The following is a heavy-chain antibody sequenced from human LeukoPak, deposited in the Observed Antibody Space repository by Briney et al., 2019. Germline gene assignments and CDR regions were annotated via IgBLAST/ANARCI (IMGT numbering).Heavy chain of an antibody. Sequence: SQTLSLTFDISGDSVSSNSGVWNWIRKSPSRGLEWLGRTYYRSKWFNDSAPSVKGRITVTPDTSKNQFSLQLNSVSPEDAGIYYCARGGYHTIWGQGTVVTVSS. J-gene: IGHJ4*02. CDR2: TYYRSKWFN. CDR3: ARGGYHTI. CDR1: GDSVSSNSGV. V-gene: IGHV6-1*01. D-gene: IGHD3-3*01.